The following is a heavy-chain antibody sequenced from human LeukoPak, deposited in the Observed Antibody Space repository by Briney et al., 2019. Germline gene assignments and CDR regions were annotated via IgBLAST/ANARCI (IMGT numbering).Heavy chain of an antibody. CDR1: GFTFSSYA. Sequence: GSLRLSCAASGFTFSSYAMHWIRQPPGKGLEWIGEINHSGSTNYNPSLKSRVTISVDTSKNQFSLKLSSVTAADTAVYYCARGVGGPVLRLGNRGWFDPWGQGTLVTVSS. V-gene: IGHV4-34*01. D-gene: IGHD3-16*01. J-gene: IGHJ5*02. CDR2: INHSGST. CDR3: ARGVGGPVLRLGNRGWFDP.